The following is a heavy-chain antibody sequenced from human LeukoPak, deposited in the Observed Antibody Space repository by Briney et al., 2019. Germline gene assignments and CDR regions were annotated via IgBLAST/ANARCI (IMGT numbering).Heavy chain of an antibody. Sequence: SSETLSLTCTVSDDSISNYYWSWIRQPPGKGLEWIGYIFYSGSTNYNPSLKGRLTISVDTSKKQFSLTLSSVTAADTAVYYCASPGVGAMGPDAFDIWGQGTMVTVSS. CDR1: DDSISNYY. V-gene: IGHV4-59*08. D-gene: IGHD1-26*01. CDR2: IFYSGST. J-gene: IGHJ3*02. CDR3: ASPGVGAMGPDAFDI.